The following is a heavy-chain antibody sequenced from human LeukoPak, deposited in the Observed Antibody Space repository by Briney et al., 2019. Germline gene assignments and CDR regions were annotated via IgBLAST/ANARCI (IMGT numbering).Heavy chain of an antibody. CDR1: GFTLSNST. J-gene: IGHJ3*02. D-gene: IGHD6-6*01. V-gene: IGHV3-23*01. CDR2: FSGPGKT. Sequence: GGSLRLSCAASGFTLSNSTMSWVRQAPGKGLEWVSGFSGPGKTYYADSVKGRFTISRDTSKSTLYLQINSLRAEDTAVYYCAKAWWSTSSGGDSFGIWGQGTMVTVSS. CDR3: AKAWWSTSSGGDSFGI.